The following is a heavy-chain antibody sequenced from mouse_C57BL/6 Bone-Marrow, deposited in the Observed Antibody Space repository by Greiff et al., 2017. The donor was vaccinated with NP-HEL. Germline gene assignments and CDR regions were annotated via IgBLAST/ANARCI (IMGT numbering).Heavy chain of an antibody. CDR1: GYAFSSYW. CDR2: IYPGDGDT. V-gene: IGHV1-80*01. D-gene: IGHD1-1*01. Sequence: VQLQQSGAELVKPGASVKISCKASGYAFSSYWMNWVKQRPGKGLEWIGQIYPGDGDTNYNGKFKGKATLTADKSSSTAYMQLSSLTSEDSAVYFCARKPHYYGSSYPFDYWGQGTTLTVSS. CDR3: ARKPHYYGSSYPFDY. J-gene: IGHJ2*01.